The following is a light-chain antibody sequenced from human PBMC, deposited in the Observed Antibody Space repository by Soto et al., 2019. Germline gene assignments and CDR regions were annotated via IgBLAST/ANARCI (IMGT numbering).Light chain of an antibody. CDR3: QQRSNWPRALT. CDR2: DAS. CDR1: QSVSSY. Sequence: EMVLTQSPATLSLSPGEIATLSCRASQSVSSYLAWYHQKPGQAPRLLIYDASNRATGIPARFSGSGAGTDFTLTISSLESEDFAVYYCQQRSNWPRALTFGGGTKVEIK. V-gene: IGKV3-11*01. J-gene: IGKJ4*01.